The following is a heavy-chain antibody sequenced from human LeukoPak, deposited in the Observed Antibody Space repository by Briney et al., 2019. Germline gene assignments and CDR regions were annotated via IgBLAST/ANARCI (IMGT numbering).Heavy chain of an antibody. J-gene: IGHJ4*02. V-gene: IGHV5-51*01. CDR3: ARAGYCSSTRCSAFDY. CDR2: IYPGDSDT. D-gene: IGHD2-2*01. Sequence: GESLKISCKGSGYSFTSYWIGWVRQMPGKGLEWMGIIYPGDSDTRYSPSFQGQVIISADKSISTAYLQWSSLKASDTAIHYCARAGYCSSTRCSAFDYWGQGTLVTVSP. CDR1: GYSFTSYW.